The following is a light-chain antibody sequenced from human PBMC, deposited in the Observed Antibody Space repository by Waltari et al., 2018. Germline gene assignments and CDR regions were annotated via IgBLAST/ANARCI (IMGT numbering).Light chain of an antibody. J-gene: IGLJ3*02. CDR3: QVWDSSSDHPGV. CDR2: YDS. CDR1: NIGSKS. V-gene: IGLV3-21*04. Sequence: SYVLTQPPSVSVAPGKTARITCGGNNIGSKSVHGYQQKPGQAPVLVIYYDSDRPSGIPERFSGSNSGNTATLSISRVEAGDEADYYCQVWDSSSDHPGVFGGGTELTVL.